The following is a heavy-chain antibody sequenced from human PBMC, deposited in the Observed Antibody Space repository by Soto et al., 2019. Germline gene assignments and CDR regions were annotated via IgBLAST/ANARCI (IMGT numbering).Heavy chain of an antibody. CDR1: GGSISSSSYY. D-gene: IGHD6-19*01. J-gene: IGHJ3*02. CDR2: IYYSGST. V-gene: IGHV4-39*01. Sequence: SETLSLTCTVSGGSISSSSYYWGWIRQPPGKGLEWIGSIYYSGSTYYNPSLKSRVTISVDTSKNQFSLKLSSVTAADTAVYYCATRFLYSSGRAAFDIWGQGTMVTVSS. CDR3: ATRFLYSSGRAAFDI.